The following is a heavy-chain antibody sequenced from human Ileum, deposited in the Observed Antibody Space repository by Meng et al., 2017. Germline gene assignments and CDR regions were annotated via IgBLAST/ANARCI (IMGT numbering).Heavy chain of an antibody. CDR2: ISAYNGNT. CDR1: AYTFTNYG. Sequence: QVQLVRSEPEVKSPWASVKVPVKALAYTFTNYGISWVRQAPGQGPEWMGWISAYNGNTNYAQKLQGRVTMTTDTSTSTAYMELRSLRSDDTAVYYCARVSPAAMGSIGWFDPWGQGTLVTVSS. D-gene: IGHD2-2*01. V-gene: IGHV1-18*01. J-gene: IGHJ5*02. CDR3: ARVSPAAMGSIGWFDP.